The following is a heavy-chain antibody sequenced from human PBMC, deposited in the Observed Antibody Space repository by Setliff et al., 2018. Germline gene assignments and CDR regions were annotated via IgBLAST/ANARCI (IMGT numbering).Heavy chain of an antibody. V-gene: IGHV4-59*08. D-gene: IGHD3-22*01. J-gene: IGHJ2*01. CDR3: ARHHAQYYSDSSGYFYEDWYFDL. CDR2: IYYTGST. Sequence: SETLSLTCTVSGGSITNYYWSWIRQPPGKGLEYIGYIYYTGSTNSNPSLKSRVTISVDTSKNQFSLKLGSVTAADTAVYYCARHHAQYYSDSSGYFYEDWYFDLWGRGTLVTVSS. CDR1: GGSITNYY.